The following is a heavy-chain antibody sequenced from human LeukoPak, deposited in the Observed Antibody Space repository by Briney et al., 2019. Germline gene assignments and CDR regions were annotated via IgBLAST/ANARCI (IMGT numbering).Heavy chain of an antibody. CDR1: GFTFSSYS. CDR3: AKDPGVYYYMDV. D-gene: IGHD2-8*01. V-gene: IGHV3-48*04. Sequence: GGSLRLSCAASGFTFSSYSMNWVRQAPGKGLEWVSYISSSSSTIYYADSVKGRFAISRDNSKTIMYLQMSSLRVEDTAVYYCAKDPGVYYYMDVWGKGTSVTVSS. J-gene: IGHJ6*03. CDR2: ISSSSSTI.